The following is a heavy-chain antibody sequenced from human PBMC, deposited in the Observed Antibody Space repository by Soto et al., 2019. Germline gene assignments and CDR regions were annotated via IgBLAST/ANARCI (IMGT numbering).Heavy chain of an antibody. CDR3: AKDIPYSSRGTVFDY. CDR1: GFTFSSYA. J-gene: IGHJ4*02. CDR2: ISGSGGST. D-gene: IGHD6-13*01. Sequence: PGGSLRLSCAASGFTFSSYAMSWVRQAPGKGLEWVSAISGSGGSTYYADSVKGRFTISRDNSKNTLYLQMNSLRAEDTAVHYCAKDIPYSSRGTVFDYWGQGSLVTVSS. V-gene: IGHV3-23*01.